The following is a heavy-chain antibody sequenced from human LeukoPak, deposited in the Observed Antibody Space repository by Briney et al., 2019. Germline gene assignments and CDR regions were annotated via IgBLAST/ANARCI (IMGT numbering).Heavy chain of an antibody. Sequence: GASVKLSCKPSGGTFSSYAISWVRQAHGQGLEWIGGIIPIFGTANYAQKFQGRVTITRDKSTSTAYMELSRLRSDDTAVYYCARDNFCAGTSFYFDYWGQGTLVTVSS. D-gene: IGHD3-3*01. CDR2: IIPIFGTA. CDR3: ARDNFCAGTSFYFDY. J-gene: IGHJ4*02. V-gene: IGHV1-69*05. CDR1: GGTFSSYA.